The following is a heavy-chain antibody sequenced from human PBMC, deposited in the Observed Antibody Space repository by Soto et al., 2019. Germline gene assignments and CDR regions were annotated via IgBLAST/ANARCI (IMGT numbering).Heavy chain of an antibody. V-gene: IGHV4-31*03. Sequence: SETLSLTCTVPGGSISSGVSSWTWIRQDPGKGLGWIGYIYYSGSTYYNPSLKSRVTISVDTSKNQFSLKLTSVTAADTAVYYCARVRGGGPFDDWGQGTMVTVSS. D-gene: IGHD1-26*01. CDR1: GGSISSGVSS. CDR3: ARVRGGGPFDD. CDR2: IYYSGST. J-gene: IGHJ4*02.